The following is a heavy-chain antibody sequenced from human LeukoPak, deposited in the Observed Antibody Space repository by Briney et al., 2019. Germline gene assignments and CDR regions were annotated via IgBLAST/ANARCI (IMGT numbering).Heavy chain of an antibody. J-gene: IGHJ4*02. CDR3: ARFDCSSTSCYGGDY. V-gene: IGHV1-69*04. Sequence: ASVKVSCKASGGTFSSYAISWVRQAPGQGLEWMGRIIPILGIANYAQKFQGRVTITADKSTSTAYMELSSLRSEDTAVYYCARFDCSSTSCYGGDYWGQGTLVTVSS. D-gene: IGHD2-2*01. CDR1: GGTFSSYA. CDR2: IIPILGIA.